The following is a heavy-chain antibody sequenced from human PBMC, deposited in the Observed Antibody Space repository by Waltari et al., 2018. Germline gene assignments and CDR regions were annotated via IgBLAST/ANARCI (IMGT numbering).Heavy chain of an antibody. D-gene: IGHD3-22*01. CDR2: ISSSGSTI. CDR3: ARVGYYYDSSGYYYPFEAFDI. J-gene: IGHJ3*02. Sequence: EVQLVESGGGLVQPGGSLRLSCAASGFTFSSYEMNWVHQAPGTGLEWVSYISSSGSTIYYADSVKVRFTISRDNAKNSLYLQMNSLRAEDTAVYYCARVGYYYDSSGYYYPFEAFDIWGQGTMVTVSS. CDR1: GFTFSSYE. V-gene: IGHV3-48*03.